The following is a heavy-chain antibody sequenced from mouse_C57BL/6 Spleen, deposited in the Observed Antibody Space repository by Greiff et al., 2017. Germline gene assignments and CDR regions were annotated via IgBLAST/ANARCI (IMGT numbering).Heavy chain of an antibody. CDR3: ASTGKITTVVEGAMDY. D-gene: IGHD1-1*01. V-gene: IGHV1-64*01. Sequence: VQLQQPGAELVKPGASVKLSCKASGYTFTSYWMHWVKQRPGQGLEWIGMIHPNSGSTNYNEKFKSKATLTVDKSSSTAYMQLSSLTSEDSAVYYCASTGKITTVVEGAMDYWGQGTSVTVSS. CDR2: IHPNSGST. CDR1: GYTFTSYW. J-gene: IGHJ4*01.